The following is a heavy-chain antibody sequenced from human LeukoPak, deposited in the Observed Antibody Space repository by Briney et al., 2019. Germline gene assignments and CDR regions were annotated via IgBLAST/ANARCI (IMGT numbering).Heavy chain of an antibody. D-gene: IGHD3-10*01. CDR2: MNPNSGNT. V-gene: IGHV1-8*01. CDR1: GYTFTSYD. CDR3: ARVRMVRGVIYYYYYYYMDV. Sequence: VASVKVSCKASGYTFTSYDINWVRQATGQGLEWMGWMNPNSGNTGYAQKFQGRVTMTRNTSISTAYMELSSLRSEDTAVYYCARVRMVRGVIYYYYYYYMDVWGKGTTVTISS. J-gene: IGHJ6*03.